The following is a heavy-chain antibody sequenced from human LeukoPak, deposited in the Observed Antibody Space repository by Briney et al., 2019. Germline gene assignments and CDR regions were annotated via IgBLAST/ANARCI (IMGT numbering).Heavy chain of an antibody. CDR3: ARLHYYYYGMDV. J-gene: IGHJ6*02. Sequence: TSETLSLTCTVSGGSISSSSYYWVWIRQPPGKGLEWIGSIYYRGRTYYNPPLKSRVTISVDTSKNQFSLKLSSVTAADTAVYYCARLHYYYYGMDVWGQGTTVTVS. CDR1: GGSISSSSYY. V-gene: IGHV4-39*01. CDR2: IYYRGRT.